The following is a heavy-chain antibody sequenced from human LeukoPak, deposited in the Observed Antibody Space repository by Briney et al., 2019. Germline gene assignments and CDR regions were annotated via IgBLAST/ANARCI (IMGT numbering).Heavy chain of an antibody. CDR1: GFTFSVYA. CDR3: ANDRSGTTSDS. Sequence: PGGSLRLSCAASGFTFSVYAMSWVRQAPGKGLEWVSAITGSGSSTYYADSVKGRFTISRDNSENTLYLQTNSLRVEDTAVYYCANDRSGTTSDSWGQGTLVTVSS. J-gene: IGHJ5*01. V-gene: IGHV3-23*01. CDR2: ITGSGSST. D-gene: IGHD1-1*01.